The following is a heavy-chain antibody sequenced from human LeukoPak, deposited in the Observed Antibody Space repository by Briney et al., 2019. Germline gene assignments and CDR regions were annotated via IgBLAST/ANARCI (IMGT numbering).Heavy chain of an antibody. CDR2: ISAYNGNT. V-gene: IGHV1-18*01. CDR3: ARDRYYDSSGYYSSY. D-gene: IGHD3-22*01. Sequence: ASVKVSCMASGYTFTSYGISWVRQAPGQGLDWMGWISAYNGNTNYAQKLQGRVTMTTDTYKSKDYMELRSLRSDDTAVYYCARDRYYDSSGYYSSYWGQGTLVTVSS. J-gene: IGHJ4*02. CDR1: GYTFTSYG.